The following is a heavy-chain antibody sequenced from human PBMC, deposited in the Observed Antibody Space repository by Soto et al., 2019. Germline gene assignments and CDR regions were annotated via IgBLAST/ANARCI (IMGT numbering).Heavy chain of an antibody. J-gene: IGHJ5*01. D-gene: IGHD3-10*01. CDR2: ISYDGSIK. V-gene: IGHV3-30*18. CDR1: GFTFSSYA. Sequence: QVQLVESGGGVVQPGRSLRLSCAASGFTFSSYAMRWVRQAPGKGLEWVAVISYDGSIKYYADSVKGRFTISRDNSKNTLYLQMNSLRAEDTAMYYCAKDKGGMVYDSWGQGTLVTVSS. CDR3: AKDKGGMVYDS.